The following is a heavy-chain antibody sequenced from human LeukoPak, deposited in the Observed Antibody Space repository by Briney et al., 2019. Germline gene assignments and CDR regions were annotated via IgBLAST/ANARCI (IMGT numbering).Heavy chain of an antibody. Sequence: PSETLSLTCAVYGGSFSGYYWSWIRQPPGKGLEWIGEINHSGSTNYNPSLKSRVTISVDTSKNQFSLKMSSVTAEDTAVYYCARGGSGSYYYSRRYYFDYWGQGTLVTVSS. CDR1: GGSFSGYY. CDR3: ARGGSGSYYYSRRYYFDY. J-gene: IGHJ4*02. V-gene: IGHV4-34*01. D-gene: IGHD1-26*01. CDR2: INHSGST.